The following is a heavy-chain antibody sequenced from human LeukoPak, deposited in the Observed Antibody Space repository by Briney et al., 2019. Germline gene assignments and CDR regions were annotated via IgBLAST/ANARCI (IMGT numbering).Heavy chain of an antibody. D-gene: IGHD3-10*01. CDR3: ARTYYYGSGSYYKPKNYYVDY. J-gene: IGHJ4*02. V-gene: IGHV1-18*01. Sequence: ASVKVSCKASGYTFTSYGISWVRQAPGQGLEWMGWISAYNGNTNYAQKLQGRVTMTTDTSTSTAYMELRSLRSDDTDVYYCARTYYYGSGSYYKPKNYYVDYWGQGTLVTVSS. CDR1: GYTFTSYG. CDR2: ISAYNGNT.